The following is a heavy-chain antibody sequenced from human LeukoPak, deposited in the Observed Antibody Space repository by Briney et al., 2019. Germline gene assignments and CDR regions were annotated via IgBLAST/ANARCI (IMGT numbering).Heavy chain of an antibody. CDR3: TYCSSTSCYGGAFDY. CDR2: MNPNSGNT. J-gene: IGHJ4*02. CDR1: GYTFTSYD. D-gene: IGHD2-2*01. Sequence: ASVKVSCTASGYTFTSYDINWVRQATGQGLEWMGWMNPNSGNTAYAQTFQGRVTMTRITSLSTAYMELSSLRSEDTAVYYCTYCSSTSCYGGAFDYWGQGTLVTVSS. V-gene: IGHV1-8*01.